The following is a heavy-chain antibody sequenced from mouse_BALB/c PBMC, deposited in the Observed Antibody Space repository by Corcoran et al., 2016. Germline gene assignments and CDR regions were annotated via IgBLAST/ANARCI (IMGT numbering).Heavy chain of an antibody. J-gene: IGHJ4*01. D-gene: IGHD3-1*01. CDR3: ARSGEFRYAMDY. CDR2: IYPYNDGT. CDR1: GVTFTDYV. V-gene: IGHV1S136*01. Sequence: EIRIHQSGPERGKPEASMKMSGKASGVTFTDYVMRWVKQKPGQGLEWIGYIYPYNDGTEYTEKFKGKATLTLDKSSSTAYMDLSSLTSEDSTVYYCARSGEFRYAMDYWGQGTSVTVSS.